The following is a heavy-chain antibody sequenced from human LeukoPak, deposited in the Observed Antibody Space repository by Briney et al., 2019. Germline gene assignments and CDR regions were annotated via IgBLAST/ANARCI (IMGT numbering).Heavy chain of an antibody. CDR2: IWSDATEK. D-gene: IGHD4-11*01. CDR3: AKDAQRGFDYSNSLEY. Sequence: GGSLRLSCAASGFTYSHYGMHWVRQAPGKGLGGVAVIWSDATEKYYSDAVKGRFTISRDNSRNTLYLQMSSLRDEDTAVYYCAKDAQRGFDYSNSLEYWGQGTLVTVSS. V-gene: IGHV3-33*06. CDR1: GFTYSHYG. J-gene: IGHJ4*02.